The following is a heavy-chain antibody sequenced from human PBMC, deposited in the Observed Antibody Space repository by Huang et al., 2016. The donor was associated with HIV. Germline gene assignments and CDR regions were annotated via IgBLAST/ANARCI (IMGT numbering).Heavy chain of an antibody. CDR2: IKSNTDAATT. CDR1: GFTLSTAW. V-gene: IGHV3-15*02. CDR3: TTRAKTAAGGN. D-gene: IGHD6-13*01. Sequence: VQLVESGGTLVKPGGSLRLSCAASGFTLSTAWLSWVRQRPVKGLEWVGLIKSNTDAATTDYAAPVQGRFTISRDDSKNILHLQMTSLKREDASVYYCTTRAKTAAGGNWGLGTLVTVSS. J-gene: IGHJ4*02.